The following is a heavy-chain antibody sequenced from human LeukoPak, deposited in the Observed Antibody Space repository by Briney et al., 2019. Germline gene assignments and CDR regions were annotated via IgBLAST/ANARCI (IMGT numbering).Heavy chain of an antibody. CDR2: INPSGGST. Sequence: ASVKVSCKASGYTFTSYYMHWVREAPGQGLEWMGIINPSGGSTNYAQKFQGRVTMTRDTSTSTVYMELSSLTSEDTAVYYCARDPSGTYGGYFDYWGQGTLVTVSS. J-gene: IGHJ4*02. V-gene: IGHV1-46*01. D-gene: IGHD1-26*01. CDR1: GYTFTSYY. CDR3: ARDPSGTYGGYFDY.